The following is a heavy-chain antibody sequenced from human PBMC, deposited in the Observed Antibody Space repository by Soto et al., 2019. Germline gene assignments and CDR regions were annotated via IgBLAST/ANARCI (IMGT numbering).Heavy chain of an antibody. CDR3: AKDFGDIVVVVLAPYGMDV. J-gene: IGHJ6*04. Sequence: GGSLILSSASSGITFTDYAMSLVRQAPGRGLEWVSVISGSGESTYYADSVKGRFIISRDNSKNTLFLQMNSLRAEDTAVYFCAKDFGDIVVVVLAPYGMDVWGKGHTVTVSS. CDR1: GITFTDYA. D-gene: IGHD2-15*01. CDR2: ISGSGEST. V-gene: IGHV3-23*01.